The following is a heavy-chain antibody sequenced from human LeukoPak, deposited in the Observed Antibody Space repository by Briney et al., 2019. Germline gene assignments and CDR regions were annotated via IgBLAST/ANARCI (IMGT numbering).Heavy chain of an antibody. Sequence: SETLSLTCTVYGGSFSGYYWSWIRQPPGKGLEWIGEINHSGGTKYKSSLKSRVTISLDTSKNQLSLKLTSVTAADTAVYYCARDREGYYGSARGLGYWGQGTLVTVSS. CDR3: ARDREGYYGSARGLGY. D-gene: IGHD3-10*01. CDR2: INHSGGT. J-gene: IGHJ4*02. V-gene: IGHV4-34*01. CDR1: GGSFSGYY.